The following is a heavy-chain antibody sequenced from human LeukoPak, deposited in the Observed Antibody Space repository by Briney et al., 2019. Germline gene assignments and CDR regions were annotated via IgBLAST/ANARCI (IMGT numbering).Heavy chain of an antibody. Sequence: ASVKVSCKASGYSFTDYYINWVRQAPGQGLEWMGWINPNHGGTHYAQKFQGRVTMTRDTSISTAYMELSRLRSDDTAVYYCASGGWSYYGSGSGFDPWGQGTLVTVSS. CDR1: GYSFTDYY. D-gene: IGHD3-10*01. CDR3: ASGGWSYYGSGSGFDP. CDR2: INPNHGGT. J-gene: IGHJ5*02. V-gene: IGHV1-2*02.